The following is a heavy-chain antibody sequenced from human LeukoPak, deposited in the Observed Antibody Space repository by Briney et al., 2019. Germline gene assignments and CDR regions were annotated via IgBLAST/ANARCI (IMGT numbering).Heavy chain of an antibody. CDR3: AGSYGDYTWGY. D-gene: IGHD4-17*01. Sequence: SETLSLTCTVSGGSISSYYWSWIRQPPGKGLEWIGYIYYSGSTYYNPSLKSRVTISVDRSKNQFSLKLSSVTAADTAVYYCAGSYGDYTWGYWGQGTLVTVSS. CDR1: GGSISSYY. J-gene: IGHJ4*02. CDR2: IYYSGST. V-gene: IGHV4-59*12.